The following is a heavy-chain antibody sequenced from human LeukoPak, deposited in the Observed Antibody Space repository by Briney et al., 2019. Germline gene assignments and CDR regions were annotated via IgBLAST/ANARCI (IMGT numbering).Heavy chain of an antibody. Sequence: GGSLRLSCAASGFTFSNYDMHWVRQAPGKGPEWVAIVSRDGRSKYYADYVKARFTSYRDNSNNMLDMQMNSLRAEDMAVYQCVKEDSSYYFDNWGQGTLVTVSS. CDR1: GFTFSNYD. J-gene: IGHJ4*02. D-gene: IGHD2-21*01. CDR2: VSRDGRSK. CDR3: VKEDSSYYFDN. V-gene: IGHV3-30*18.